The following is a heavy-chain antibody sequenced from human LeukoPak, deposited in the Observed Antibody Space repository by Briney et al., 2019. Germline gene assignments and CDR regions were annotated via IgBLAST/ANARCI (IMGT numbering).Heavy chain of an antibody. CDR2: ISSRSSNI. CDR1: GFTFSSYS. D-gene: IGHD3-16*01. Sequence: GGSLRLSCAASGFTFSSYSMNWVRQAPGKGLEWVSYISSRSSNIYYTDSVKGRFTISRDNAKNSLYLQMNSLRAEDTAVYYCARIPGGYYYGMDVWGQGTTVTVSS. CDR3: ARIPGGYYYGMDV. V-gene: IGHV3-48*01. J-gene: IGHJ6*02.